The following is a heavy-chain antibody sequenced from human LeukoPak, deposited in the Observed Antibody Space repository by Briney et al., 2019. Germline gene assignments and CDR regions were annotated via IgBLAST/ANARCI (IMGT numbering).Heavy chain of an antibody. CDR3: ARVGDYGDYVNWFDP. J-gene: IGHJ5*02. CDR1: GGSISSSSYY. Sequence: PSETLSLTCTVSGGSISSSSYYWGWIRQPPGKGLEWIGSIYYSGSTYYNPSLKSRVTISVDTSKNQFSLKLSSVTAADTAVYYCARVGDYGDYVNWFDPWGPGTLVTVSS. D-gene: IGHD4-17*01. V-gene: IGHV4-39*07. CDR2: IYYSGST.